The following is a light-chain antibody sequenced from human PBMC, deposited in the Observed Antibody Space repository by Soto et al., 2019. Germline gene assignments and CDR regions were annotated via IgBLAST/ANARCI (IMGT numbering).Light chain of an antibody. CDR2: WAS. CDR1: QTVLYSSNNRNY. Sequence: DLVMTPSPDSLAVSPGDRVTIHPNSSQTVLYSSNNRNYLAWYQQKPRQPPKLLINWASTRESGVPDRFSGSGSGTDFTLTISSLQAEDFATYYCQQANSFPITFGQGTRLEIK. CDR3: QQANSFPIT. J-gene: IGKJ5*01. V-gene: IGKV4-1*01.